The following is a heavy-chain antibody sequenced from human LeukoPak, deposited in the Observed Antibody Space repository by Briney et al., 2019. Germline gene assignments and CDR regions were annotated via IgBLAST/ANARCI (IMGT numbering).Heavy chain of an antibody. J-gene: IGHJ4*02. CDR1: GYTFSEYS. CDR2: ISAYNGNT. D-gene: IGHD3-10*01. Sequence: GASVKVSCKASGYTFSEYSISWVRQAPGQGLEWMGWISAYNGNTNYAQKLQGRVTMTTDTSTSTAYMELRSLRSDDTAVYYCARDLSSRLAGRDFDYWGQGTLVTVSS. CDR3: ARDLSSRLAGRDFDY. V-gene: IGHV1-18*01.